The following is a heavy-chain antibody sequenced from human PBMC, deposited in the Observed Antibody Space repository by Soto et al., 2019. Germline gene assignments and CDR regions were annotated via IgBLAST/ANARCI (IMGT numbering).Heavy chain of an antibody. J-gene: IGHJ4*02. Sequence: ASVKVSCKASGYTFTSYGISWVRQAPGQGLEWLGGIIPIFGPANYAQKFQGRVTITADESTSTAYMELSSLRSEDTAVYYCASPPYYYGSGNYDYYLDYWGQGTLVTVSS. CDR2: IIPIFGPA. D-gene: IGHD3-10*01. CDR3: ASPPYYYGSGNYDYYLDY. CDR1: GYTFTSYG. V-gene: IGHV1-69*13.